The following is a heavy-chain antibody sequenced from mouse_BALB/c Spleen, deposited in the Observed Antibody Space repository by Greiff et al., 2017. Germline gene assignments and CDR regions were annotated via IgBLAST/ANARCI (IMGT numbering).Heavy chain of an antibody. CDR2: IYPGSGST. D-gene: IGHD2-1*01. CDR3: TRSGDGNKDFDY. J-gene: IGHJ2*01. V-gene: IGHV1S22*01. CDR1: GYTFTSYW. Sequence: LQQPGSELVRPGASVKLSCKASGYTFTSYWMHWAKQRPGQGLEWIGNIYPGSGSTNYDEKFKSKATLTVDTSSSTAYMQLSSLTSEDSAVYYCTRSGDGNKDFDYWGQGTTLTVSS.